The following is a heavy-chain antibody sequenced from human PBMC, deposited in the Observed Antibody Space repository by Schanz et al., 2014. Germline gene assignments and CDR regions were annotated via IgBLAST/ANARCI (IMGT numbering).Heavy chain of an antibody. D-gene: IGHD6-19*01. CDR2: ISPYNGNT. CDR3: ARGGYSSGWYDRDISHFDY. V-gene: IGHV1-18*01. CDR1: GYTFTTYY. Sequence: QVQLLQSGVEAKKPGASMKVSCKASGYTFTTYYMLWVRQAPGQGLEWMGWISPYNGNTNYAPKVQGRVTVTTDTSTSTVYMELRSLRSDDTAVYYCARGGYSSGWYDRDISHFDYWGQGTLVTVSS. J-gene: IGHJ4*02.